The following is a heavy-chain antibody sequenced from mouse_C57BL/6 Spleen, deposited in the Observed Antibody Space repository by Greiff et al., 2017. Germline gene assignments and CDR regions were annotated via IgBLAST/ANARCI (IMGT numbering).Heavy chain of an antibody. V-gene: IGHV1-82*01. CDR2: IYPGDGDT. J-gene: IGHJ1*03. Sequence: VQLQQSGPELVKPGASVKISCKASGYAFSSSWMNWVKQRPGKGLEWIGRIYPGDGDTNYNGKFKGKATLTADKSSSTAYMQLSILTSEASAVYFGARGHGDGSSCGRYFDVWGTGTTVTVSS. D-gene: IGHD1-1*01. CDR3: ARGHGDGSSCGRYFDV. CDR1: GYAFSSSW.